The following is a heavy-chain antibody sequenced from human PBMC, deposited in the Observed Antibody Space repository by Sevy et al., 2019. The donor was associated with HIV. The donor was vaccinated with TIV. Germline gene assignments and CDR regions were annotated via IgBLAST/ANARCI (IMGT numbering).Heavy chain of an antibody. Sequence: SETLSLTCTVSGGSISVYYWSWIRQPPGKELEYIGYVYHTGSTNYNPSLKSRVTISVDTSNNQFSLKLTSVIAADTAVYYCARAPPVRSGDDSLNWFDPWGQGTLVTVSS. D-gene: IGHD5-12*01. J-gene: IGHJ5*02. CDR1: GGSISVYY. CDR3: ARAPPVRSGDDSLNWFDP. V-gene: IGHV4-59*01. CDR2: VYHTGST.